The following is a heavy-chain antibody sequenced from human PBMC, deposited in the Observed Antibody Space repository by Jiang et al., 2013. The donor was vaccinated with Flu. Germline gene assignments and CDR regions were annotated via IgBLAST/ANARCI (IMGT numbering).Heavy chain of an antibody. Sequence: QLLESGGGVVQPGKSLRLSCAAPAFTLSYYAMHWVRQAPGKGLEWVSYISSSSSYTNYADSVKGRFTISRDNAKNSLYLQMNSLRAEDTAVYYCARAGYSYGYGVGAFDIWGQGTMVTVSS. V-gene: IGHV3-11*03. CDR1: AFTLSYYA. CDR2: ISSSSSYT. CDR3: ARAGYSYGYGVGAFDI. D-gene: IGHD5-18*01. J-gene: IGHJ3*02.